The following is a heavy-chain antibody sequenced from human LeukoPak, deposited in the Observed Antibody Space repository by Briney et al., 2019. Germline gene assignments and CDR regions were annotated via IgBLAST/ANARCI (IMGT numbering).Heavy chain of an antibody. J-gene: IGHJ4*02. CDR1: GGSISSSSYY. Sequence: SETLSLTCTVSGGSISSSSYYWGWIRQPPGKGLEWIGSIYYNGSTYYNPSLKSRVTISVDTSKNQFSLKLSSVTAADTAVYYCARGRYCSSTSCLYYFDYWGQGTLVTVSS. CDR2: IYYNGST. CDR3: ARGRYCSSTSCLYYFDY. V-gene: IGHV4-39*01. D-gene: IGHD2-2*01.